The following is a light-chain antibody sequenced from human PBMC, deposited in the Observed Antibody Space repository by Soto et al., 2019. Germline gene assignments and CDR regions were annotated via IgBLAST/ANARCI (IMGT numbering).Light chain of an antibody. J-gene: IGKJ5*01. CDR2: DAS. CDR3: QQRSNWPLT. CDR1: QSFSNY. V-gene: IGKV3-11*01. Sequence: EIVLTQSPATLSLSPGERATLSCRASQSFSNYLAWYQQKPGQAPRLLIYDASRRATGIPARFSGSGSGTDFTLTISSLEPDDVAVYYCQQRSNWPLTFGQGTRLEIK.